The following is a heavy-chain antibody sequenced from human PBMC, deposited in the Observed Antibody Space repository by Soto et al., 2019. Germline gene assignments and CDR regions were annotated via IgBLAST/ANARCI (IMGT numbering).Heavy chain of an antibody. Sequence: PSETLSLTCAVYSESFSKYYWNWIRQSPGKGLEWIGEINQSGSTNYNPSLKSRVTISIDTSKNQFSLKLNSVTAADTAMYYCARADYEILTGSYAMDVWGQGTTVTVSS. CDR3: ARADYEILTGSYAMDV. D-gene: IGHD3-9*01. CDR1: SESFSKYY. V-gene: IGHV4-34*01. J-gene: IGHJ6*02. CDR2: INQSGST.